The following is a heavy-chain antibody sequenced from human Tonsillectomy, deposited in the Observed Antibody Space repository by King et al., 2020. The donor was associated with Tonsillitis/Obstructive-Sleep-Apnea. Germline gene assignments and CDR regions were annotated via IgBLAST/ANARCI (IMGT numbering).Heavy chain of an antibody. J-gene: IGHJ4*02. CDR1: GGSISSSSYY. CDR3: ASDIGGGASYYFDY. D-gene: IGHD3-16*01. Sequence: QLQESGPGLVKPSETLSLTCTVSGGSISSSSYYWGWIRQPPGKGLEWIGSIYYSGSTYYNASLKSRVTISVDTSKNQFSLKLSSVTAADTAVYSCASDIGGGASYYFDYWGQGTLLTVSS. V-gene: IGHV4-39*01. CDR2: IYYSGST.